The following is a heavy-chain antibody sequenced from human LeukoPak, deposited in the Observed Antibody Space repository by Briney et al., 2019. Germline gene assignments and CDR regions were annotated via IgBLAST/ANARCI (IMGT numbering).Heavy chain of an antibody. Sequence: GGSLRLSCAASGFTVSGNYMTWVRQAPGKGLEWLSVIHRGGNTYYADSVKGRFTISRDSSKNTVFLQMDSLRAEDTAVYYCARDPGYGLGVDYGDYWGQGTLVTVSS. CDR2: IHRGGNT. V-gene: IGHV3-66*01. J-gene: IGHJ4*02. CDR3: ARDPGYGLGVDYGDY. CDR1: GFTVSGNY. D-gene: IGHD3-10*01.